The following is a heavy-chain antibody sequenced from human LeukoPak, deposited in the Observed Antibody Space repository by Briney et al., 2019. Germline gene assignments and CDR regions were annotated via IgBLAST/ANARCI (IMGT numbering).Heavy chain of an antibody. Sequence: GASVKVSCKASGYTVTGYYMHWVRQVPGQGLEWMGWINPNSGATNYAQKFQGRVTMTRDTSISTAYMELSRLRSDDTAVYYCARDRIDATIYYYWGQGTLVTVSS. V-gene: IGHV1-2*02. D-gene: IGHD5-24*01. J-gene: IGHJ4*02. CDR3: ARDRIDATIYYY. CDR1: GYTVTGYY. CDR2: INPNSGAT.